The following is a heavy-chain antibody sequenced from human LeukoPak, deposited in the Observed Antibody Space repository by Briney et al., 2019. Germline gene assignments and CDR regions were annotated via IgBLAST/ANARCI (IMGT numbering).Heavy chain of an antibody. CDR2: ISYDGSNK. CDR3: AKPIAVAGRDAFDI. V-gene: IGHV3-30*18. D-gene: IGHD6-19*01. Sequence: GGSLRLSCAASGFTFSSYGMHWVRQAPGKGLEWVAVISYDGSNKYYADSVKGRFTISRDNSKNTLYLQMNSLRAEDTAVYYCAKPIAVAGRDAFDIWGQGTMVTVSS. J-gene: IGHJ3*02. CDR1: GFTFSSYG.